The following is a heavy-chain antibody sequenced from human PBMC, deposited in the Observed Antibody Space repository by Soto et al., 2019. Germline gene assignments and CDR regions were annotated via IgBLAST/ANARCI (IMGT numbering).Heavy chain of an antibody. CDR3: ARTRGGFHYYYGMDV. Sequence: QEQLVESGGTVVQPGGSLRLSCVASGFNFGVHGMHWVRQAPGKGLEWIAAIWYDGSDKDYAESVKGRVAISRDNSQNVLFLQMNTLRGEDTAKYYCARTRGGFHYYYGMDVWGQGTAVTVS. D-gene: IGHD2-2*01. CDR1: GFNFGVHG. J-gene: IGHJ6*02. V-gene: IGHV3-33*03. CDR2: IWYDGSDK.